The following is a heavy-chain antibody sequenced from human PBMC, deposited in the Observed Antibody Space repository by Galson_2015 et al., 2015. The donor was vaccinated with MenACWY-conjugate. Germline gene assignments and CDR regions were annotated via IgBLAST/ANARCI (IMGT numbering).Heavy chain of an antibody. CDR1: GYSLSSDTY. D-gene: IGHD4-17*01. J-gene: IGHJ4*02. Sequence: SETLSLTCAVSGYSLSSDTYWGWIRQSPGKGLEWIASGFHTGSTYYNPSLATRVTISLDMPTNRFSLILTSVTAADTAMYYCGYDDYRAGPAYWGRGTLVTVSS. CDR3: GYDDYRAGPAY. V-gene: IGHV4-38-2*01. CDR2: GFHTGST.